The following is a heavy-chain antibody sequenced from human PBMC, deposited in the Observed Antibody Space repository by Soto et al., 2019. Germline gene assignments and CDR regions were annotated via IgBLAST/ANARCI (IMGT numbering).Heavy chain of an antibody. CDR1: GDSISSYF. J-gene: IGHJ4*02. V-gene: IGHV4-59*01. CDR2: IYNTGST. D-gene: IGHD3-22*01. CDR3: ASLYYYDGSGYHPSFDY. Sequence: SETLSLTCTVSGDSISSYFWSWIRQPPGKGLEWIGYIYNTGSTNYNPSLKSRVTISVDTSKNQFSLKLSSVTAADTAVYYCASLYYYDGSGYHPSFDYWGQGTLVTVSS.